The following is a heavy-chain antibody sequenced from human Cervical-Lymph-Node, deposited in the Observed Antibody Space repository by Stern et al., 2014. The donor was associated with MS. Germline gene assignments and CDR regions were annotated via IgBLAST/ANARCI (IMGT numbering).Heavy chain of an antibody. J-gene: IGHJ5*02. CDR2: IIPILATA. V-gene: IGHV1-69*06. CDR1: GGTFSSQG. D-gene: IGHD2-21*02. Sequence: VQLVQSGAEVKKPGSSVKVSCKASGGTFSSQGITWVRQAPGLGLEWMGGIIPILATANYAQKFQGRVTMTADKSTSTVYMELRSLRFEDTAVYFCASSVVMTGSWGQGTLVTVSS. CDR3: ASSVVMTGS.